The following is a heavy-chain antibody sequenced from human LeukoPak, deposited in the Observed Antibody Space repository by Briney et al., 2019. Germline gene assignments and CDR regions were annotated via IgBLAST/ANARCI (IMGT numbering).Heavy chain of an antibody. CDR2: INHSGST. V-gene: IGHV4-34*09. J-gene: IGHJ4*02. D-gene: IGHD2-2*01. CDR1: GGSFSGYY. CDR3: ARGYQGGPYFDY. Sequence: PSETLSLTCAVYGGSFSGYYWSWIRQPPGKGLEWIGEINHSGSTNYNPSLKSRVTISVDTSKNQFSLKLSSVTAADTAVYYCARGYQGGPYFDYWGQGTLVTVSS.